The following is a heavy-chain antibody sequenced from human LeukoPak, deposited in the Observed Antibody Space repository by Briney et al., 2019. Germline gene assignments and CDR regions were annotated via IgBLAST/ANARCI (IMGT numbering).Heavy chain of an antibody. CDR2: IYYSGST. V-gene: IGHV4-31*03. CDR3: ARDQHDYVWGSYPGDY. D-gene: IGHD3-16*01. CDR1: GXSISSGGDY. J-gene: IGHJ4*02. Sequence: PSEALSLTCTVSGXSISSGGDYWSWLRQRPGRGLEWIGNIYYSGSTYYNPSLKSRVTISVDTSKNQFSLKLSSVTAADTAVYYCARDQHDYVWGSYPGDYWGQGTLVTVSS.